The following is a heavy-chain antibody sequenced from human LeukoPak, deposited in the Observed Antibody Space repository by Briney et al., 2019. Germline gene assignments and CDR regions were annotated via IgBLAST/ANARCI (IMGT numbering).Heavy chain of an antibody. CDR3: AKDTVLRYFDRREWFDY. D-gene: IGHD3-9*01. CDR1: GFTISSYA. J-gene: IGHJ4*02. CDR2: ISGSGGST. V-gene: IGHV3-23*01. Sequence: GGSLRLSCAASGFTISSYAMSWVRQTPGKGLEWVSAISGSGGSTYNADSVKGRFTISRDNSKNTLYLQMNSLRAEDTAVYYCAKDTVLRYFDRREWFDYWGQGTLVTVSS.